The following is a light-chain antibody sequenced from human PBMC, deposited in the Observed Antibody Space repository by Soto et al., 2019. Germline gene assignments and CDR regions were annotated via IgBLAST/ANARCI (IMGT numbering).Light chain of an antibody. Sequence: IQVTQSPSSLSASVGDRVTITCRASQSISTYLHWYQQKPGKAPKLLIYAASNLQSGVPSRFSGSGSGTDFTLTISSMQPEDFATYFCQQSYSTPPWTFGQGTKVDI. CDR3: QQSYSTPPWT. CDR1: QSISTY. V-gene: IGKV1-39*01. J-gene: IGKJ1*01. CDR2: AAS.